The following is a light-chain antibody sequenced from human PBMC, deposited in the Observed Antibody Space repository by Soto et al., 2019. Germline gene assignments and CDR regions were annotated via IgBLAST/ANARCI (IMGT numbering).Light chain of an antibody. CDR2: DDS. CDR3: SSYTSSSLGV. Sequence: QSALTQPASVSGAPGQTITISCTGTSSDVGGYNYVSWYQQHPGTAPKLMIYDDSNRPSGVSNRFSGSKSGNTASLTISGLQDEDAADYCCSSYTSSSLGVFGGGTKLTVL. J-gene: IGLJ3*02. CDR1: SSDVGGYNY. V-gene: IGLV2-14*01.